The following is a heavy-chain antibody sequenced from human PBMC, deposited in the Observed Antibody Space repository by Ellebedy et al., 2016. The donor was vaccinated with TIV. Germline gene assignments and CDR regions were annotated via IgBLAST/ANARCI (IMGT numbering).Heavy chain of an antibody. CDR2: ISHTGNT. CDR1: GYSISSGSY. V-gene: IGHV4-38-2*02. J-gene: IGHJ3*02. CDR3: ASERRDDYYDSDDAFDI. D-gene: IGHD3-22*01. Sequence: MPGGSLRLSCTVSGYSISSGSYWGWIRQPPGKGLEWIGSISHTGNTYYNPSLKSRVTMSADTSKNQFSLKLSSVTAADTAVYYCASERRDDYYDSDDAFDIWGQGTMVTVSS.